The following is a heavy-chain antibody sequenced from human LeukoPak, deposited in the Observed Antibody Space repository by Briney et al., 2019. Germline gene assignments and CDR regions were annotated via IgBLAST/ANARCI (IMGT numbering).Heavy chain of an antibody. Sequence: GGSLRLSCAASGFTFSSYGMSWVRQAPGKGLEWVSAISGSGGSTYYADSVKGRFTISRDNFKNTLYLQMNSLRAEDTAVFYCARHRTASDYWGQGTLVTVSS. CDR1: GFTFSSYG. D-gene: IGHD3-16*02. CDR3: ARHRTASDY. V-gene: IGHV3-23*01. CDR2: ISGSGGST. J-gene: IGHJ4*02.